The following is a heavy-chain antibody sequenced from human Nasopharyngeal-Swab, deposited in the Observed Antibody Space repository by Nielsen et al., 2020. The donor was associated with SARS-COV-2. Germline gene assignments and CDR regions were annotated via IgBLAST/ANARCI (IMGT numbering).Heavy chain of an antibody. CDR2: INHSGST. CDR3: ARGRGSSSWYLRSDY. CDR1: GGSFSGYY. J-gene: IGHJ4*02. D-gene: IGHD6-13*01. V-gene: IGHV4-34*01. Sequence: SETLSLTCAVYGGSFSGYYWSWIRQPPGKGLEWIGEINHSGSTNYNPSLKSRVTISVDTSKNQFSLKLSSVTAADTAVYYCARGRGSSSWYLRSDYWGQGTLVTVSS.